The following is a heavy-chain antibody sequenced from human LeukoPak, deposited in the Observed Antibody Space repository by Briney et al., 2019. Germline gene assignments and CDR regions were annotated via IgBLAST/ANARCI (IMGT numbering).Heavy chain of an antibody. CDR2: INHSGST. Sequence: PSETLSLTCAVYGGSFSGYYWSWIRQPPGKGLEWIGEINHSGSTNYNPSLKSRVTISVDTSKNQFSLKLSSVTAADTAVYYCAREYYDFWCGLPPNWFDPWGEGTLVTVSS. D-gene: IGHD3-3*01. J-gene: IGHJ5*02. CDR1: GGSFSGYY. CDR3: AREYYDFWCGLPPNWFDP. V-gene: IGHV4-34*01.